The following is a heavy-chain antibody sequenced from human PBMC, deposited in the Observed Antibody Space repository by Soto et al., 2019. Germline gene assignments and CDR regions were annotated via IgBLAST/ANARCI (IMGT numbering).Heavy chain of an antibody. CDR1: GYTFTGYY. V-gene: IGHV1-2*04. Sequence: ASVKVSCKASGYTFTGYYMHWVRQAPGQGLEWMGWINPNSGGTNYAQKFQGWVTMTRDTSISTAYMELSRLRSDDTAVYYCAREQGTNCSSTSCYGAFDIWGQGTMVTVSS. D-gene: IGHD2-2*01. CDR3: AREQGTNCSSTSCYGAFDI. CDR2: INPNSGGT. J-gene: IGHJ3*02.